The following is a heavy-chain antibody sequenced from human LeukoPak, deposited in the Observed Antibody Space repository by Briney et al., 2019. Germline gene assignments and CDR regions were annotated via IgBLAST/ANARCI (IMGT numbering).Heavy chain of an antibody. V-gene: IGHV1-8*01. Sequence: GASVKVSCKASGYTFTSYDINWVRQATGQGLEWMGWMNPNSGNTGYAQKFQGRVTMTRNTSISTAYMELSSLRSEDTAVYYCARGGGFSFGAQSYYQLSLWGQGTLVTVSS. CDR2: MNPNSGNT. D-gene: IGHD1-26*01. J-gene: IGHJ4*02. CDR3: ARGGGFSFGAQSYYQLSL. CDR1: GYTFTSYD.